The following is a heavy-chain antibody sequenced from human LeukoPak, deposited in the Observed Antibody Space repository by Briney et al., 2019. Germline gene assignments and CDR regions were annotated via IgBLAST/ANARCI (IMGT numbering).Heavy chain of an antibody. J-gene: IGHJ6*03. Sequence: GGSLRLSCAASGFTFDDYAMHWVRQAPGKGLEWVSGISWNSGSIGYADSVKGRFTISRDNAKNSLYLQMNSLRAEVTALYYCAKGGAARPNAAYYYYYYMDVWGKGTTVTVSS. CDR1: GFTFDDYA. CDR3: AKGGAARPNAAYYYYYYMDV. V-gene: IGHV3-9*01. D-gene: IGHD6-6*01. CDR2: ISWNSGSI.